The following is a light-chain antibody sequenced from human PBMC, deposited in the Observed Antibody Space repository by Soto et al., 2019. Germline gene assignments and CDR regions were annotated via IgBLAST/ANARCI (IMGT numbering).Light chain of an antibody. J-gene: IGKJ2*01. CDR1: QSVSSTY. CDR3: QQYGSSSYT. V-gene: IGKV3-20*01. Sequence: EIVLTQSPSTLSLSPGERATLSCRASQSVSSTYLAWYQQNPGHAPSLLIYGASSRATGIPDRFRGSGSGKDFTLTISRLDPEDFAVYFCQQYGSSSYTFGQGTKMEIK. CDR2: GAS.